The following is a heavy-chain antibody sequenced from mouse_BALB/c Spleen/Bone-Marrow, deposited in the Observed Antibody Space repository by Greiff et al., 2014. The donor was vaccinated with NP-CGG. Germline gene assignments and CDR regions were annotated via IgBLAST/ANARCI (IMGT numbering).Heavy chain of an antibody. D-gene: IGHD1-1*01. CDR3: CRGTYGFAMDY. J-gene: IGHJ4*01. Sequence: VQLQQSGAELVKPGASVKLSCTASGFNIQNTYIHXXKXXXEQGLEWIXRIDPANGNTKYDPKFQDKATITADTSSNTAYLQXXXLTSEDTAVYYCCRGTYGFAMDYWGQGTSVTVSA. CDR1: GFNIQNTY. V-gene: IGHV14-3*02. CDR2: IDPANGNT.